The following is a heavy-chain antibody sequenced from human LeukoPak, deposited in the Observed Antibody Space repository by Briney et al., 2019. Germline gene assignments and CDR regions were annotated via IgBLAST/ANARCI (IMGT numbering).Heavy chain of an antibody. J-gene: IGHJ6*03. CDR3: ARGGRGEVWYYYYMDV. D-gene: IGHD2-21*01. Sequence: SETLSLTCAVYGGSFSGYYWSWIRQPPGKGLEWIGEINHSGSTNYNPSLKSRVTISVDTSKNQFSLKLSSVTAADTAVYYCARGGRGEVWYYYYMDVWGKGTTVTVSS. V-gene: IGHV4-34*01. CDR1: GGSFSGYY. CDR2: INHSGST.